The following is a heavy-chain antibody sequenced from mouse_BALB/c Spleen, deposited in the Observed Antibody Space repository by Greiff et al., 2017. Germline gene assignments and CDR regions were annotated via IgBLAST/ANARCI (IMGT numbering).Heavy chain of an antibody. V-gene: IGHV3-2*02. CDR1: GYSITSDYA. D-gene: IGHD1-1*01. Sequence: EVQRVESGPGLVKPSQSLSLTCTVTGYSITSDYAWNWIRQFPGNKLEWMGYISYSGSTSYNPSLKSRISITRDTSKNQFFLQLNSVTTEDTATYYCARWVVEDAMDYWGQGTSVTVSS. J-gene: IGHJ4*01. CDR3: ARWVVEDAMDY. CDR2: ISYSGST.